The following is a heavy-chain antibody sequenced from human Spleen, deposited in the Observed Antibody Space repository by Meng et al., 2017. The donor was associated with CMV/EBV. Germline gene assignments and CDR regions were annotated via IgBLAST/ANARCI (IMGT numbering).Heavy chain of an antibody. J-gene: IGHJ6*02. Sequence: SVKVSCKASGGTFSSYAISWVRQAPGQGLEWMGGIIPVLGIVNYPQKFQERVTITRDMSTSTAYMELSSLRSEDTAVYYCAAAAMVSIYYGMDVWGQGTTVTVSS. CDR1: GGTFSSYA. D-gene: IGHD5-18*01. CDR3: AAAAMVSIYYGMDV. V-gene: IGHV1-69*10. CDR2: IIPVLGIV.